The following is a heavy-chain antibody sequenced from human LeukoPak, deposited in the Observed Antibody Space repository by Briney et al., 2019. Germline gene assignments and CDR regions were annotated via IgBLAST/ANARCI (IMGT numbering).Heavy chain of an antibody. CDR1: GFTFSDYY. CDR2: ISSSGSTI. D-gene: IGHD3-22*01. CDR3: ARGESYYYDSSDYGPFDY. J-gene: IGHJ4*02. Sequence: GGSLRLSCAASGFTFSDYYMSWIRQAPGKGLEWVSYISSSGSTIYYADSVKGRFTISRDNAKNSLYLQMNSLRAEDTAVYYCARGESYYYDSSDYGPFDYWGQGTLVTVSP. V-gene: IGHV3-11*01.